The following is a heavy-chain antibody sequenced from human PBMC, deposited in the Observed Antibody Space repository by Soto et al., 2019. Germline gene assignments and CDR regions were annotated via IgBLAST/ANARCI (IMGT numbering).Heavy chain of an antibody. CDR3: ATYCSGGSCSGGDAFDI. Sequence: SSETLSLTCSFSGDSVTSHYSTWIRQSPEKGLEWIGYMHYTGCSHYNPSLKSRVTISVDRSKNQFSLKPSSVTGEDTAVYYCATYCSGGSCSGGDAFDIWGQGTMVTVSS. CDR2: MHYTGCS. J-gene: IGHJ3*02. CDR1: GDSVTSHY. V-gene: IGHV4-59*02. D-gene: IGHD2-15*01.